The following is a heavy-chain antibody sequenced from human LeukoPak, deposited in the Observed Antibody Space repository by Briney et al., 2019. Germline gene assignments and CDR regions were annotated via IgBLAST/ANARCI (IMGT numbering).Heavy chain of an antibody. CDR1: GFTFSSYS. Sequence: GGSLRLSCAASGFTFSSYSINWVRQAPGKGLEWVSYISSSSSYIYYADSVKGRFTISRDNAKNSLYLQMNSLRAEDAAVYYCARDPSYYYYGMDVWGQGTTVTVSS. CDR2: ISSSSSYI. J-gene: IGHJ6*02. V-gene: IGHV3-21*05. CDR3: ARDPSYYYYGMDV.